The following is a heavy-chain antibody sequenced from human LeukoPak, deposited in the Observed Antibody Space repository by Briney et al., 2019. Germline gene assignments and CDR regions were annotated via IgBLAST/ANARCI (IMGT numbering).Heavy chain of an antibody. Sequence: GGSLRLSCAASGFTFSSYSMNWVRQAPGKGLEWVSSISSSSTFIYYADSVKGRFTISRDNAKNSLYLQMNSLRAEDTAVYYCARVYCSSPSCYGYYYYYMDVWGKGTTVTVSS. J-gene: IGHJ6*03. D-gene: IGHD2-2*01. CDR3: ARVYCSSPSCYGYYYYYMDV. CDR2: ISSSSTFI. CDR1: GFTFSSYS. V-gene: IGHV3-21*01.